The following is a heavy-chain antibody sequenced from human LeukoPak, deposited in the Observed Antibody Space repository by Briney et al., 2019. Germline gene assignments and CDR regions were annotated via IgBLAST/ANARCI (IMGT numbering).Heavy chain of an antibody. CDR2: ISSSSSTI. CDR3: SRDSQYSSSWLDY. CDR1: GFTFSSYS. V-gene: IGHV3-48*04. Sequence: GGSLRLSCAASGFTFSSYSMNWVRQAPGKGLEWVSYISSSSSTIYYADSVKGRFTISRDNAKNSLYLQMNSLRAEDTAVYYCSRDSQYSSSWLDYWGQGTLVTVSS. D-gene: IGHD6-13*01. J-gene: IGHJ4*02.